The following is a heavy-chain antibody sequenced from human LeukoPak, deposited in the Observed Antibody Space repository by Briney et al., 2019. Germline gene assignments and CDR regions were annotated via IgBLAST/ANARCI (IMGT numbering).Heavy chain of an antibody. D-gene: IGHD4/OR15-4a*01. CDR3: ESVTELWCPPCTAIDI. V-gene: IGHV3-20*04. CDR2: INWTGGCI. Sequence: GGSLRLSCAASGFTFSTYSMNWVRQAPGKGLEWVSGINWTGGCIGYADSVKGRFTISRDNAKNSLYLQMNSLRADDTSVYYCESVTELWCPPCTAIDICGQRTMVTVSS. CDR1: GFTFSTYS. J-gene: IGHJ3*02.